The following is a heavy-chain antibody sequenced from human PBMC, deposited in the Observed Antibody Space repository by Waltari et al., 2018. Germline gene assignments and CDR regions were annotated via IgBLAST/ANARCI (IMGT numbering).Heavy chain of an antibody. Sequence: VQLVQSGAEVKKPGASVKVSCKASGYIFTGYYMHWVRQAPGQGLEWMGWINPNSGGTNYAQRFQGRVTMTRDTSISTVYMELSSLRSDDTAVYYCARCLAGLRFLQWLHFDSWGQGTLVTVSS. J-gene: IGHJ4*02. CDR1: GYIFTGYY. CDR2: INPNSGGT. V-gene: IGHV1-2*02. D-gene: IGHD3-3*01. CDR3: ARCLAGLRFLQWLHFDS.